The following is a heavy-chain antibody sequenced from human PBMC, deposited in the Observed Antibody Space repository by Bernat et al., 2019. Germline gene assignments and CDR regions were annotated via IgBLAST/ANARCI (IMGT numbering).Heavy chain of an antibody. Sequence: EVQLVESGGGLVQPGGSLRLSCAASGFTFNSYYMSWVRQTPGKGLEWVANINQDGSGKYYVDSVRGRFTISRDNAKTSSSLQMNNLRAEDTALYYFARDPDHGAIDLWGQGTLVIVSS. CDR1: GFTFNSYY. V-gene: IGHV3-7*04. CDR2: INQDGSGK. CDR3: ARDPDHGAIDL. J-gene: IGHJ5*02.